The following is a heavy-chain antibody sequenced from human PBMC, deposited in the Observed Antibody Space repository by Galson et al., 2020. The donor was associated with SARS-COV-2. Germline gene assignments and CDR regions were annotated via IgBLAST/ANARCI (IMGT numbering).Heavy chain of an antibody. CDR3: ARDLPHYYGSESYYYGMDV. CDR1: GFTFSSYG. V-gene: IGHV3-33*01. CDR2: IWYDGSNK. J-gene: IGHJ6*02. D-gene: IGHD3-10*01. Sequence: GGSLKISCAAPGFTFSSYGMHWVRQAPGKGLEWVAVIWYDGSNKYYADSVKGRFTISRDNSKNTLYLQMNSLRAEDTAVYYCARDLPHYYGSESYYYGMDVWGQGTTVTVSS.